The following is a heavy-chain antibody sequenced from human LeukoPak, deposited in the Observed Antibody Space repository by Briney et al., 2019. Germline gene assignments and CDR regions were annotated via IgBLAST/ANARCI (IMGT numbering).Heavy chain of an antibody. D-gene: IGHD6-13*01. CDR2: IYYSGST. V-gene: IGHV4-59*08. CDR3: ARSLGIAAAGTNWFDP. CDR1: GGSISSYY. Sequence: SETLSLTCTVSGGSISSYYWSWIRQPPGKGLEWIGYIYYSGSTNYNPPLKSRVTISVDTSKNQFSLKLSSVTAADTAVYYCARSLGIAAAGTNWFDPWGQGTLVTVSS. J-gene: IGHJ5*02.